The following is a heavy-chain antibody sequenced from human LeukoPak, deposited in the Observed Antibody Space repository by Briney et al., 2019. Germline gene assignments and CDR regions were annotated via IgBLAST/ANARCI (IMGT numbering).Heavy chain of an antibody. J-gene: IGHJ6*02. V-gene: IGHV1-18*01. CDR3: ARMGIAAAGSYNYYGMDV. D-gene: IGHD6-13*01. CDR2: ISAYNGNT. CDR1: GYTFTSYG. Sequence: ASVKVSCKAPGYTFTSYGISWVRQAPGQGLEWMGWISAYNGNTNYAQKLQGRVTMTTDTSTSTAYMELRSLRSDDTAVYYCARMGIAAAGSYNYYGMDVWGQGTTVTVSS.